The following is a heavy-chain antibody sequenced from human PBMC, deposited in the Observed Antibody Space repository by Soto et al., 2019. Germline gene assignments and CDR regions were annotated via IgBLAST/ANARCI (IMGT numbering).Heavy chain of an antibody. D-gene: IGHD1-26*01. Sequence: SVKVSCKASGGTFSSYAISWVRQAPGQGLEWMGGIIPIFGTANYAQKFQGRVTITADESTSTAYMELSSLRSEDTAVYYCARTHSGSYSRYYFDYWGQGTLVTVSS. J-gene: IGHJ4*02. CDR3: ARTHSGSYSRYYFDY. V-gene: IGHV1-69*13. CDR2: IIPIFGTA. CDR1: GGTFSSYA.